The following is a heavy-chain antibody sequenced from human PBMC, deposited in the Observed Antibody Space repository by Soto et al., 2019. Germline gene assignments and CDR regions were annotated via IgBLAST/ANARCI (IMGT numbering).Heavy chain of an antibody. J-gene: IGHJ6*03. V-gene: IGHV4-59*08. CDR1: GGSISSYY. Sequence: SETLSLTCTVSGGSISSYYWSWIRQPPGKGLEWIGYIYYSGSTNYNPSLKSRVTISVDTSKNQFSLKLSSVTAADTAVYYCARHVGYSSGWRYYYYMDVWGKGTTVTVSS. CDR3: ARHVGYSSGWRYYYYMDV. CDR2: IYYSGST. D-gene: IGHD6-19*01.